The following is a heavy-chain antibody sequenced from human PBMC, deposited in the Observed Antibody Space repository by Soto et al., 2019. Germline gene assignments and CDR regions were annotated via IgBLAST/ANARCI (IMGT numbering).Heavy chain of an antibody. CDR1: GFTFSSYA. CDR2: ISYDGSNK. CDR3: ARDAYSSSSYRFDY. Sequence: GGSLRLSCAASGFTFSSYAMHWVRQAPGKGLEWVAVISYDGSNKYYADSVKGRFTISRDNSKNTLYLQMNSLRAEDTAVYYCARDAYSSSSYRFDYWGQGTLVTVSS. V-gene: IGHV3-30-3*01. D-gene: IGHD6-6*01. J-gene: IGHJ4*02.